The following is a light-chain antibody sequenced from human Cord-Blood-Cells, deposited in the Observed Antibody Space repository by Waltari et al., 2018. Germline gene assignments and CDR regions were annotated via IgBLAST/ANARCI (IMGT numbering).Light chain of an antibody. CDR3: SSYTSSSTLV. J-gene: IGLJ3*02. Sequence: QSALTPPAPVSGSPGPSITITCTGTRSSVGGYNYVSWYQQHPGKAPKLMIYDVSNRPSGVSNRFSGSKSGNTASLTISGLQAEDEADYYCSSYTSSSTLVFGGGTKLTVL. V-gene: IGLV2-14*01. CDR1: RSSVGGYNY. CDR2: DVS.